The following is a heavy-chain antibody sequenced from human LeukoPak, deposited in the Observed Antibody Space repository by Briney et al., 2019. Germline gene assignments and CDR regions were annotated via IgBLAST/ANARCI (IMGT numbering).Heavy chain of an antibody. D-gene: IGHD3-22*01. CDR1: GYTSTSYD. CDR2: MNPNSGNT. J-gene: IGHJ4*02. V-gene: IGHV1-8*01. Sequence: GASVKVSCKASGYTSTSYDINWVRQATGQGLEWMGWMNPNSGNTGYAQKFQGRVTMTRNTSISTAYMELSSLRSEDTAVYYCARSRSSGYYRPSDYWGQGTLVTVSS. CDR3: ARSRSSGYYRPSDY.